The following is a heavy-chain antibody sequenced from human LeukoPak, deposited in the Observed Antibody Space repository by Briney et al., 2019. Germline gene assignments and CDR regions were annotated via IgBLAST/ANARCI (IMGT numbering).Heavy chain of an antibody. V-gene: IGHV3-11*01. CDR3: ARRGNMSSHAFDI. CDR2: IKSSDTST. J-gene: IGHJ3*02. Sequence: GGSLRLTCAASGFSFSDSYMSWIRQAPGQGLEWLSYIKSSDTSTFYADSVKGRFTVSRDNAKNSLYLQMNSLRAEDTAVYYCARRGNMSSHAFDIWGQGTVVTVSS. CDR1: GFSFSDSY. D-gene: IGHD2/OR15-2a*01.